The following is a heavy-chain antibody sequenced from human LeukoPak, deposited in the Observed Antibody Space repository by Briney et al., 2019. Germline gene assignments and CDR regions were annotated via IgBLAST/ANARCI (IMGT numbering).Heavy chain of an antibody. Sequence: PGGSLRLSCAASGFTFSSYGMHWVRQAPGKGLEWVSSISSSSSNIYYADSVKGRFTISRDNAKNSLYLQMNSLRAEDTAVYYCARGAPYLWGQGTMVTVSS. CDR2: ISSSSSNI. CDR1: GFTFSSYG. V-gene: IGHV3-21*01. J-gene: IGHJ3*01. CDR3: ARGAPYL. D-gene: IGHD3-16*01.